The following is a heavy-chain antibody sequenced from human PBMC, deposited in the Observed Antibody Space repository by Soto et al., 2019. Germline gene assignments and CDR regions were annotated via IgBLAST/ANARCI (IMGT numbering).Heavy chain of an antibody. CDR1: GYTFNSYG. CDR2: IRGYNGNT. Sequence: QVQLVQSGAEVKKPGASVKVSCKASGYTFNSYGISWVRQAPGQGLEWMGWIRGYNGNTNYAQKFQGRVTMTTDTSTSTAYMELRSLTSDDTAVYYCARDRGGSGNYSFDYWGQGTLVIVSS. CDR3: ARDRGGSGNYSFDY. D-gene: IGHD3-10*01. J-gene: IGHJ4*02. V-gene: IGHV1-18*01.